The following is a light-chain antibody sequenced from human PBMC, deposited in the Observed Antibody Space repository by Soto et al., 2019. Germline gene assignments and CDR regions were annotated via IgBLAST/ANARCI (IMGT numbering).Light chain of an antibody. CDR3: QQFSSYPLT. V-gene: IGKV3-20*01. Sequence: EFVLTQSPGPLSLSPGERATLSCMSSQTVRNNYLAWYQQKPGQAPRLLIYDASSRATGIPDRFSGGWSGTDCTLTISRLEPEDVAVYYCQQFSSYPLTFGGGTKVDI. J-gene: IGKJ4*01. CDR2: DAS. CDR1: QTVRNNY.